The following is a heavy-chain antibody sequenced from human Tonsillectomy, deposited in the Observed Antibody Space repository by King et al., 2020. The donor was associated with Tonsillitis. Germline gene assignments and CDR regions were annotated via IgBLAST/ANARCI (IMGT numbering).Heavy chain of an antibody. CDR3: ALGGTYYYDSSGYLQGHHDY. Sequence: VQLVESGAEVKKPGSSVKVSCKASGGTFSSYAISWVRQAPGQGLEWMGGIIPIFGTANYAQKFQGRVTITADESTSTAYMELGSLRSEDTAVYYFALGGTYYYDSSGYLQGHHDYWGQGTLVTVSS. CDR2: IIPIFGTA. J-gene: IGHJ4*02. D-gene: IGHD3-22*01. V-gene: IGHV1-69*01. CDR1: GGTFSSYA.